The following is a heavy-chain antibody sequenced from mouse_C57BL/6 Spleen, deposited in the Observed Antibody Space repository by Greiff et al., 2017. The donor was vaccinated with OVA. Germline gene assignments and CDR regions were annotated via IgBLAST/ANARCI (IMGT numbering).Heavy chain of an antibody. Sequence: VQLQQSGAELVKPGASVKLSCTASGFNITDYYMHWVKQRTEQGLEWIGRIDPEDGETKYAPKFQGKATITADTSSNTAYLQLSSLTSEDTAVYYCALTGTDPSFAYWGQGTLVTVSA. J-gene: IGHJ3*01. CDR3: ALTGTDPSFAY. V-gene: IGHV14-2*01. CDR1: GFNITDYY. D-gene: IGHD4-1*01. CDR2: IDPEDGET.